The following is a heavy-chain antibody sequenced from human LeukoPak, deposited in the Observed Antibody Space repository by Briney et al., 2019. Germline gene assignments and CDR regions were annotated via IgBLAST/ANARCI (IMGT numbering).Heavy chain of an antibody. CDR3: AKGDTWFSGDAFDI. V-gene: IGHV3-43D*03. CDR1: GFTFDDYA. J-gene: IGHJ3*02. CDR2: ISWDGGSS. D-gene: IGHD3-10*01. Sequence: GGSLRLSCAASGFTFDDYAMHWVRQAPGKGLEWVSLISWDGGSSYYADSVKGRFTISRDNSKNTLYLQMNSLRAEDTAVYYCAKGDTWFSGDAFDIWGQGTMVTVSS.